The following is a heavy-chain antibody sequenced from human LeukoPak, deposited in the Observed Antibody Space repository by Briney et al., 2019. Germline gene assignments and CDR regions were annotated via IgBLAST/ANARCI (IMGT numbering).Heavy chain of an antibody. Sequence: SETLSLTCTVSGGSISSYDWSWVRQPAGKGLEWVGRIYTSGSTNYNPSLKSRVTMSVETSKNQFSLKLSSVTAADTAVYYCARDTGYCSGGSCYFVDWFDPWGQGTLVTVSS. CDR3: ARDTGYCSGGSCYFVDWFDP. V-gene: IGHV4-4*07. J-gene: IGHJ5*02. CDR2: IYTSGST. CDR1: GGSISSYD. D-gene: IGHD2-15*01.